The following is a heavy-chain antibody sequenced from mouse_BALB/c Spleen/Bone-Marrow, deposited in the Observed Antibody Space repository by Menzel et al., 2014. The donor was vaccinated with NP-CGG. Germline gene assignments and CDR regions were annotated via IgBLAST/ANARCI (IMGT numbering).Heavy chain of an antibody. CDR2: INPDSSTI. CDR3: ARLGYYGALAY. D-gene: IGHD1-1*01. J-gene: IGHJ3*01. Sequence: VQLQQSGGGLVQPGGSLKLSRAASGFDFSRYWMSWVRQAPGKGLEWIGEINPDSSTINYTPSLKDKFIISRDNAKNTLYLQMSKVRSEDTALYYCARLGYYGALAYWGRGTLVTVSA. CDR1: GFDFSRYW. V-gene: IGHV4-1*02.